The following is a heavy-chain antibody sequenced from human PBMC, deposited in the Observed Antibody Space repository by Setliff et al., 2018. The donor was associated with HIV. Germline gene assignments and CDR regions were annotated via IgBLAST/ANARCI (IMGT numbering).Heavy chain of an antibody. CDR3: ARTSLGVERLDF. V-gene: IGHV4-39*01. J-gene: IGHJ4*02. CDR2: VSYSGST. D-gene: IGHD3-3*01. Sequence: PSETLSLTCSVSGASISSSSYYWGWVRQPPGKGLEWIGSVSYSGSTSYNPSLESRVTISVDTSKNQFTLRMTSVTAADTAVYYCARTSLGVERLDFWGQGRLVTLSS. CDR1: GASISSSSYY.